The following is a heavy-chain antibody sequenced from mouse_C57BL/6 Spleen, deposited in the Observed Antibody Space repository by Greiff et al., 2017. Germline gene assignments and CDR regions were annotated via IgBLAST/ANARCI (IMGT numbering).Heavy chain of an antibody. Sequence: VQLKQSGPELVKPGDSVKISCKASGYSFTGYFMNWVMQSHGKSLEWIGRINPYNGATFYNQKFKGKATLTVDKSSSTAHMELRSLTSEDSAVYYCARRDYGSSQYYFDYWGQGTTLTVSS. V-gene: IGHV1-20*01. CDR3: ARRDYGSSQYYFDY. D-gene: IGHD1-1*01. CDR2: INPYNGAT. CDR1: GYSFTGYF. J-gene: IGHJ2*01.